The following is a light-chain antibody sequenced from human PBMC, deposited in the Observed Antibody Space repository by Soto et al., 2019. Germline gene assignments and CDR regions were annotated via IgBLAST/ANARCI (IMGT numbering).Light chain of an antibody. Sequence: EIVLTQSPGTQSLSPGERATLSCRASQSVSSSYLAWYQQKPGQAPRLLIYGPSARATGIPDRFSGSGSGTDFTLTISRLEPEDFAVYYCQQYGSSPLYTFGQGTKLEIK. J-gene: IGKJ2*01. CDR1: QSVSSSY. V-gene: IGKV3-20*01. CDR2: GPS. CDR3: QQYGSSPLYT.